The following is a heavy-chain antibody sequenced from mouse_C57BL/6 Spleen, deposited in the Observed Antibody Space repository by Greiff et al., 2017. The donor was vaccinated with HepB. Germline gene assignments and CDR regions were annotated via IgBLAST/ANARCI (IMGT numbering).Heavy chain of an antibody. CDR3: ARLITTVVANGYFDY. Sequence: EVKLMESGGGLVQSGRSLRLSCATSGFTFSDFYMEWVRQAPGKGLEWIAASRNKANDYTTEYSASVKGRFIVSRDTSQSILYLQMNALRAEDTAIYYCARLITTVVANGYFDYWGQGTTLTVSS. CDR1: GFTFSDFY. CDR2: SRNKANDYTT. J-gene: IGHJ2*01. D-gene: IGHD1-1*01. V-gene: IGHV7-1*01.